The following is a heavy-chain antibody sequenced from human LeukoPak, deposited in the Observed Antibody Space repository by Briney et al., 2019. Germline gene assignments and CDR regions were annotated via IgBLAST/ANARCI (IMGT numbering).Heavy chain of an antibody. CDR2: IYTSGIT. Sequence: AETLSLTCTVFGGAISSYCWTWIRQPAGKGLEWSGRIYTSGITNYNPSPTNRITTSVATSKNQFPLTPSPVTAADTAVYYCASDQSPSSSPDRWFDPRGQGTLVTVSS. CDR3: ASDQSPSSSPDRWFDP. D-gene: IGHD2-2*01. CDR1: GGAISSYC. J-gene: IGHJ5*02. V-gene: IGHV4-4*07.